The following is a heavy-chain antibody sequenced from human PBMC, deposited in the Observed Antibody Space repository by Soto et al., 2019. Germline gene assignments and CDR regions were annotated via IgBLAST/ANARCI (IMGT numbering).Heavy chain of an antibody. CDR2: IYYSGST. V-gene: IGHV4-59*01. CDR1: GGSISSYY. Sequence: SETLSLTCTVSGGSISSYYWSWIRQPPGKGLEWIGYIYYSGSTNYNPSLKSRVTISVDTSKNQFSLKLSSVTAADTAVYYCAKHSGYEHYYGMDVWGQGTTVTVSS. CDR3: AKHSGYEHYYGMDV. D-gene: IGHD5-12*01. J-gene: IGHJ6*02.